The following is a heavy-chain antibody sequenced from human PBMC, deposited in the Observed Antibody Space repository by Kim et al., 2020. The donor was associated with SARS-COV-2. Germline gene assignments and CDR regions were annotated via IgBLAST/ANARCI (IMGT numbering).Heavy chain of an antibody. V-gene: IGHV4-39*01. J-gene: IGHJ6*02. Sequence: SETLSLTCTVSGGSISSSSYYWGWIRQPPGKGLEWIGSIYYSGSTYYNPSLKSRVTISVDTSKNQFSLKLSSVTAADTAVYYCARHNLRLYRYYYYYGMDVWGQGTTVTVSS. CDR2: IYYSGST. CDR3: ARHNLRLYRYYYYYGMDV. D-gene: IGHD3-16*02. CDR1: GGSISSSSYY.